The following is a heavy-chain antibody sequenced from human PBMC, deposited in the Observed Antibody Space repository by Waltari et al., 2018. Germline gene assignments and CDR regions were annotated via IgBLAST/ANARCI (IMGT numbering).Heavy chain of an antibody. V-gene: IGHV4-39*01. CDR2: IYYSGST. J-gene: IGHJ4*02. Sequence: QMQLQESGPGLVKPSETLSPTCSVFGGSISTSAFHRGWIRQPPGAGLEWIGSIYYSGSTYYSPSFKSRVTISMDPSKNQFSLKLESLTAADTAVYYCARHNNGWHYDILTAYYNLWGQGTRVLVSS. CDR3: ARHNNGWHYDILTAYYNL. CDR1: GGSISTSAFH. D-gene: IGHD3-9*01.